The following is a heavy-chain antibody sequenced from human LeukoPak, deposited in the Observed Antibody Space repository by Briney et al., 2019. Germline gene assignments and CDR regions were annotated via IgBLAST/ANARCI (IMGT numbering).Heavy chain of an antibody. V-gene: IGHV1-2*02. CDR1: GYTFTGYY. D-gene: IGHD6-13*01. J-gene: IGHJ5*02. CDR3: ARDSSSWYVFLYNWFDP. CDR2: INPNSGGT. Sequence: ASVKVSCKASGYTFTGYYMHWVRQAPGQGLEWMGWINPNSGGTNYAQKFQGRVTMTRDTSISTAYMELSRLRSDDTAVYYCARDSSSWYVFLYNWFDPWGQGTLVTVSS.